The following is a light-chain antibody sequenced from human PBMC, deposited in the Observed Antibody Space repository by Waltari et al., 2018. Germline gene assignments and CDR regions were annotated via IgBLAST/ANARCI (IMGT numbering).Light chain of an antibody. CDR3: QQYHNWPPWA. CDR2: GAS. J-gene: IGKJ1*01. CDR1: QSVGTN. Sequence: DIVMTQSPATLSVSPGERATLPCRASQSVGTNLGWYQQRPGQAPRLLLYGASSRATGIPARFSGSGSGTDFTLTINSLQPEDFALYYCQQYHNWPPWAFGQGTKVEIK. V-gene: IGKV3-15*01.